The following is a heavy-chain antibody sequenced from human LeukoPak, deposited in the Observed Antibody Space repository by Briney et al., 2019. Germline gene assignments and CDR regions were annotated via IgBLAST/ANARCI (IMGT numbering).Heavy chain of an antibody. CDR2: TNNDGRVI. V-gene: IGHV3-74*01. CDR3: AREFEATGFWALDY. J-gene: IGHJ4*02. D-gene: IGHD3-16*01. Sequence: GGSLRLSCAASGFTFSTYWMHWVRQAPGKGLVWVARTNNDGRVISYADSVKGRFTISRDNAKNTLYLQMNSLRAEDTAVYYCAREFEATGFWALDYWGQGTLVTASS. CDR1: GFTFSTYW.